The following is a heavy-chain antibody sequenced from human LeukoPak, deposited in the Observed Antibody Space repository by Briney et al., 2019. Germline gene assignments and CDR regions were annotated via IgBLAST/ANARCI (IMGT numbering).Heavy chain of an antibody. D-gene: IGHD5-18*01. Sequence: ASVKVSCKASGYTFISYGISWVRQAPGQGLEWMGWISAYNGNTNYAQKLQGRVTMTTDTSTSTAYMELRSLRSDDTAVYYCAKDPPAARGYTFAFDCWGQGTLVTVSS. CDR3: AKDPPAARGYTFAFDC. J-gene: IGHJ4*02. CDR1: GYTFISYG. CDR2: ISAYNGNT. V-gene: IGHV1-18*01.